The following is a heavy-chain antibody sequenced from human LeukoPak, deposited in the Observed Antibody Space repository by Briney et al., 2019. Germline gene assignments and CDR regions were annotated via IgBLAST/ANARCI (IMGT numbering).Heavy chain of an antibody. V-gene: IGHV3-23*01. J-gene: IGHJ4*02. D-gene: IGHD3-16*02. CDR1: GFTFSSYA. CDR3: AKPVYDYVWGSYRYYFDY. Sequence: GGSLRLSCAASGFTFSSYAMSWVRQAPGKWLEWVSAISGSGGSTYYADSVKGRFTISRDNSKNTLYLQMNSLRAEDTAVYYCAKPVYDYVWGSYRYYFDYWGQGTLVTVSS. CDR2: ISGSGGST.